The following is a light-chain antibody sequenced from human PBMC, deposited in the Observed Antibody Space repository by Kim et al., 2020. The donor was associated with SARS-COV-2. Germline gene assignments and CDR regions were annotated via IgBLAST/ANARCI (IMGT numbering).Light chain of an antibody. Sequence: EIVLTQSPATLSLSPGERATLSCRASQNINSYLAWYQQKPGQAPRLLIYDTSNRATSIPARFSGSGSGTDFTLTISSLEPEDFAVYYCQQRRNWPLTFGGGTKVDIK. V-gene: IGKV3-11*01. CDR1: QNINSY. CDR2: DTS. CDR3: QQRRNWPLT. J-gene: IGKJ4*01.